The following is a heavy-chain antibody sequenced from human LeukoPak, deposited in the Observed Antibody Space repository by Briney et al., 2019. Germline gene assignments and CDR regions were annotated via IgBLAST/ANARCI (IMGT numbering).Heavy chain of an antibody. D-gene: IGHD3-9*01. Sequence: SETLSLTCTVSGYSISSGYYWGWIRQPPGKGLEWIGSIYHSGSTYYNPSLKSRVTISVDTSKNQFSLKLSSVTAADTAVYYCATSYDILTGYLDYWGQGTLVTVSS. CDR2: IYHSGST. V-gene: IGHV4-38-2*02. CDR1: GYSISSGYY. J-gene: IGHJ4*02. CDR3: ATSYDILTGYLDY.